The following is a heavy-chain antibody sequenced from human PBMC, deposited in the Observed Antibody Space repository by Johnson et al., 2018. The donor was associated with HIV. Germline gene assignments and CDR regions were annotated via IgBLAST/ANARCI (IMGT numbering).Heavy chain of an antibody. J-gene: IGHJ3*02. Sequence: VQLVESGGVVVQPGGSLRLSCAASGFTFDDYAMHWVRQAPGKGLEWVSLISWDGGSTYYADSVKGRFTISRDNSKNSLYLQMNSLRAEDTAVYYCARGTTVVTPRLGAFDIWGQGTMVTVSS. D-gene: IGHD4-23*01. CDR1: GFTFDDYA. V-gene: IGHV3-43D*03. CDR2: ISWDGGST. CDR3: ARGTTVVTPRLGAFDI.